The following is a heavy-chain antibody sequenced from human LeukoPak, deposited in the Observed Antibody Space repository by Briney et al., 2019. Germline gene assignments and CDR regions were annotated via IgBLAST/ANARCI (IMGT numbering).Heavy chain of an antibody. Sequence: PSETLSLTCTVSGGSISSYYWSWIRQPPGKGLEWIGYIYYSGSTNYYPYLKNRVTISFDTSKNNSSLKLNSVTAADTAVYYSASGRRGYSYRSYYYYYGMDVWGQGSLVIVSS. V-gene: IGHV4-59*01. D-gene: IGHD5-18*01. J-gene: IGHJ6*02. CDR3: ASGRRGYSYRSYYYYYGMDV. CDR1: GGSISSYY. CDR2: IYYSGST.